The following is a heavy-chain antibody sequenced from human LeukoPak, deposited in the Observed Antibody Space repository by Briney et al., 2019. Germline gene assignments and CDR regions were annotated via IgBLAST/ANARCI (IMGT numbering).Heavy chain of an antibody. V-gene: IGHV3-13*05. D-gene: IGHD6-13*01. CDR3: ARGRSSWDAFDI. J-gene: IGHJ3*02. CDR2: IGTAGDP. CDR1: GFTFSSYD. Sequence: GGSLRLSCAASGFTFSSYDMHWVRQATGKGLEWVSAIGTAGDPYYPGSVKGRFTISRENAKNSLYLQMDSLRAGDTAVYYCARGRSSWDAFDIWGQGTMVTVSS.